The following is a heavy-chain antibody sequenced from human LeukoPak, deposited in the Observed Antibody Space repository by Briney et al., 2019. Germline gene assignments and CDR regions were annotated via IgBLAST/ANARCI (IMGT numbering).Heavy chain of an antibody. CDR1: GFTFSSYD. Sequence: SGGSLRLSCAASGFTFSSYDMHWVRQAPGKGLEWVSYISSSSSTIYYADSVKGRFTISRDNAKNSLYLQMNSLRAEDTAVYYCARDLRYYYDSSGYPSGSWFDPWGQGTLVTVSS. CDR2: ISSSSSTI. V-gene: IGHV3-48*04. CDR3: ARDLRYYYDSSGYPSGSWFDP. J-gene: IGHJ5*02. D-gene: IGHD3-22*01.